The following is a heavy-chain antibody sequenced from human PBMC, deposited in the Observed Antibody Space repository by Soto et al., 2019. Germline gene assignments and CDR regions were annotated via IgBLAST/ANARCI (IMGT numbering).Heavy chain of an antibody. D-gene: IGHD2-15*01. V-gene: IGHV3-23*01. CDR2: LSGSGAST. J-gene: IGHJ5*02. CDR3: ASYPVGYCSGGSCHPVDP. Sequence: EVQLLESGGCVVQPGGSLRLSCAASGFAFSSYAMSWVRQAPGKGLEWVSSLSGSGASTYYADSVKGRFTISRDNSKNTLYLQMNRLTAEDTAIYYCASYPVGYCSGGSCHPVDPWGQGTLVTVSS. CDR1: GFAFSSYA.